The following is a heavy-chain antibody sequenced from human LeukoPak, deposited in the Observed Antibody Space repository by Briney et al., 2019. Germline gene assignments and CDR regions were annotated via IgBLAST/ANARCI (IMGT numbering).Heavy chain of an antibody. CDR1: GGSISSSSYY. V-gene: IGHV4-39*01. J-gene: IGHJ3*02. CDR3: ARDQFPLLELHAFDI. D-gene: IGHD1-7*01. Sequence: KPSETLSLTCTVSGGSISSSSYYWGWIRQPPGKGLEWIGSIYYSGSTYYNPSLKSRVTISVDTSKNQFSLKLSSVTAADTAVYYCARDQFPLLELHAFDIWGQGTMVTVSS. CDR2: IYYSGST.